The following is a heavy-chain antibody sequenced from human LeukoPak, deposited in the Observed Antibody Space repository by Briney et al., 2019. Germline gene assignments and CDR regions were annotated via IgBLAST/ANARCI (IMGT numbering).Heavy chain of an antibody. D-gene: IGHD3-22*01. CDR1: GYTFTSYG. J-gene: IGHJ3*02. CDR2: MNPNSGNT. V-gene: IGHV1-8*02. Sequence: ASVKVSCKASGYTFTSYGISWVRQAPGQGLEWMGWMNPNSGNTGYAQKFQGRVTMTRNTSISTAYMELSSLRSEDTAVYYCARFTYYYDSSQGFDIWGQGTMVTVSS. CDR3: ARFTYYYDSSQGFDI.